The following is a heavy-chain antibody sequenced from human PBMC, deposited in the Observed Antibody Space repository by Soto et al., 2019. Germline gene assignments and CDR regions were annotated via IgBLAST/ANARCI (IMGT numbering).Heavy chain of an antibody. V-gene: IGHV1-18*01. Sequence: QVQLVHSGAEVKKPGASVKVSCKGSGYTITSYGISWVRQAPGKGLEWMGCISAYNGNTNYAQKLQGRVTMTTDTSTSTAYMELRSLRSYDTAVYYCARGPYCSSTSCYGGWFDPWGQGTLVTVSS. D-gene: IGHD2-2*01. CDR1: GYTITSYG. CDR3: ARGPYCSSTSCYGGWFDP. CDR2: ISAYNGNT. J-gene: IGHJ5*02.